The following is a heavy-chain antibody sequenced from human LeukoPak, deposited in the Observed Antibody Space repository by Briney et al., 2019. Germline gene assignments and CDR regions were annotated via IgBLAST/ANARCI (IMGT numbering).Heavy chain of an antibody. Sequence: ASVKVSCKVSGHTLTELSMHWVRQAPGKGLEWMGGFDPEDGETIYAQKFQGRVTMTEDTSTDTAYMELSSLRSEDTAVYYCATVWSQWLAFDYWGQGTLVTVSS. V-gene: IGHV1-24*01. CDR3: ATVWSQWLAFDY. J-gene: IGHJ4*02. CDR1: GHTLTELS. D-gene: IGHD6-19*01. CDR2: FDPEDGET.